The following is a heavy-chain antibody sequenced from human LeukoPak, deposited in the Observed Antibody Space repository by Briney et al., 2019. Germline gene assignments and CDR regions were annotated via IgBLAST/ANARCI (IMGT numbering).Heavy chain of an antibody. CDR3: ARARQYYYVSGSFYFDY. V-gene: IGHV4-34*01. CDR1: GGSFSGYY. D-gene: IGHD3-10*01. J-gene: IGHJ4*02. Sequence: PSETLSLTCAVYGGSFSGYYWSWIRQPPGKGLEWIGEINHSGSTNYNPSLKSRVTISVDTSKNQFSLKLSSVTAADTAVYYCARARQYYYVSGSFYFDYWGQGPLVTVP. CDR2: INHSGST.